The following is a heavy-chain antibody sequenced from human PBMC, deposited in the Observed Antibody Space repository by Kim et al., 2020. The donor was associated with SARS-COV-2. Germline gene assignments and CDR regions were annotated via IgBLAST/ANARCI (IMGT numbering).Heavy chain of an antibody. CDR1: GFTFSSYS. J-gene: IGHJ4*02. Sequence: SLRLSCAASGFTFSSYSMNWVRQAPGKGLEWVSSISSSSSYIYYADSVKGRFTISRDNAKNSLYLQMNSLRAEDTAVYYCARDGAGIQLWLRFWGQGTLVTVSS. CDR2: ISSSSSYI. CDR3: ARDGAGIQLWLRF. V-gene: IGHV3-21*01. D-gene: IGHD5-18*01.